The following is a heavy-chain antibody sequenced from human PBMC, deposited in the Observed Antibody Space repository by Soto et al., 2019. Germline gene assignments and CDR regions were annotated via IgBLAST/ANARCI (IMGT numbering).Heavy chain of an antibody. CDR1: GGSFSGYY. Sequence: QVQLQQWGAGLLKPSETLSLTCAVYGGSFSGYYWSWLRQPPGKGLEWIGEINHSGSTNYNPSLKSRVTISVDTSQNQFSLKLSSVTAADTAVYYCARIVIAARGGQWLDHDYWGQGTLVTVSS. J-gene: IGHJ4*02. CDR3: ARIVIAARGGQWLDHDY. V-gene: IGHV4-34*01. CDR2: INHSGST. D-gene: IGHD6-6*01.